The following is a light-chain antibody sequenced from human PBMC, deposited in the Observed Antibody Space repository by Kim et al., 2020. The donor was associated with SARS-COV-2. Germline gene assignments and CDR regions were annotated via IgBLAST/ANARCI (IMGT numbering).Light chain of an antibody. Sequence: SITIAWTGPRSAVGAYNYVSWYQQHPGKAPKLIIYDVNNRPSGVSNRFSGSKSGNTASLTISGLQAEDEADYYCSSYTRSTTSYVFGTGTKVTVL. V-gene: IGLV2-14*03. J-gene: IGLJ1*01. CDR3: SSYTRSTTSYV. CDR2: DVN. CDR1: RSAVGAYNY.